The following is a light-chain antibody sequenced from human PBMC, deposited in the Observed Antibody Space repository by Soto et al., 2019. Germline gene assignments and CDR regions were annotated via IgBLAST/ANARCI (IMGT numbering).Light chain of an antibody. J-gene: IGKJ5*01. CDR1: QSVTSGY. CDR3: QQHGSSPIT. V-gene: IGKV3-20*01. Sequence: EIVLTQSPATLSLSPGERATLSCRASQSVTSGYLAWYQQKPGQTPRLLVYGASNRATGIPDRFSGSGSGTDFTLTISRLEPEDFAVYYCQQHGSSPITFGQGTRLEIK. CDR2: GAS.